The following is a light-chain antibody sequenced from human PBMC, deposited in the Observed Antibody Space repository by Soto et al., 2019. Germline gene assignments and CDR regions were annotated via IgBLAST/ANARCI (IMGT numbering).Light chain of an antibody. Sequence: QSVLTQPASVSGSPGQSITISCTGSSSDVGGYNYVSWYQQHPGKAPKLMICDVSNRPSGVSNRFSGSKSGNTASLTISGLQAEDEADYYCGSYTGSSAPYVSGTGTKVTVL. CDR1: SSDVGGYNY. CDR2: DVS. V-gene: IGLV2-14*01. CDR3: GSYTGSSAPYV. J-gene: IGLJ1*01.